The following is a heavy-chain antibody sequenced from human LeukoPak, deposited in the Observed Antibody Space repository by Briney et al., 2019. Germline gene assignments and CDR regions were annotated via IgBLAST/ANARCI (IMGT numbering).Heavy chain of an antibody. CDR1: GFTFSDYY. CDR3: ARDPTRGFNYGYLDY. CDR2: ISFEGNKE. V-gene: IGHV3-30*03. Sequence: PGGSLRLSCAASGFTFSDYYMSWIRQAPGKGLEWVALISFEGNKEYYADSVKGRFNISRDDTKDTLFLDINNLRPDDTAVYYCARDPTRGFNYGYLDYWGQGALVAVSS. D-gene: IGHD5-18*01. J-gene: IGHJ4*02.